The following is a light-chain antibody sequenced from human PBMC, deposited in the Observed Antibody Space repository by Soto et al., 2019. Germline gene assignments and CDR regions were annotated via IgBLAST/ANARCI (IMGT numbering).Light chain of an antibody. CDR3: QLYGSSIT. J-gene: IGKJ5*01. CDR2: GAS. Sequence: EIVLTQSPGTLSLSPGERATLSCRASQSVGSTYLAWYQQKPGQTPRLLIYGASSRATGIPDRFSGSGSGTDFTLTISRLEPEEFAVYYCQLYGSSITFGQGTRLEIQ. CDR1: QSVGSTY. V-gene: IGKV3-20*01.